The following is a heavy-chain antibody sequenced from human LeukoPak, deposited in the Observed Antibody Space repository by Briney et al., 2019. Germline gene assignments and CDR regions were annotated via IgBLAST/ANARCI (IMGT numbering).Heavy chain of an antibody. CDR1: GGSISSYY. J-gene: IGHJ4*02. CDR3: ARQSNYYDIRQFDY. D-gene: IGHD3-22*01. Sequence: PSETLSLTCTVSGGSISSYYWSWIRQPPGKGLEWIGYIYYSGSTNYNPSLKSRVTISVDTSKNQFSLKLSSVTAADTAVYYCARQSNYYDIRQFDYWGQGTLVTVSS. CDR2: IYYSGST. V-gene: IGHV4-59*08.